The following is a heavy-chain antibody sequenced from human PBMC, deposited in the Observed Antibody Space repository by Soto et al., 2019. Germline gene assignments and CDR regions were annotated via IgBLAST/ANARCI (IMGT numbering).Heavy chain of an antibody. J-gene: IGHJ4*02. CDR1: GGSFSGYY. CDR2: INHSGST. V-gene: IGHV4-34*01. Sequence: SETLSLTCAVYGGSFSGYYWSWIRQPPGKGLEWIGEINHSGSTNYNPSLKSRVTISVDTSKNQFSLKLSSVTAADTAVYYCARRWYYYGSGSPDYWGQGTLVTVSS. D-gene: IGHD3-10*01. CDR3: ARRWYYYGSGSPDY.